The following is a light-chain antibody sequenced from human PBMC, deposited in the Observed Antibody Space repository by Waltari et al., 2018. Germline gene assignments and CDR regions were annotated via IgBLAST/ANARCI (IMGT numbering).Light chain of an antibody. CDR3: QKYDSDLFT. V-gene: IGKV1-27*01. CDR2: GAS. CDR1: HGISDY. J-gene: IGKJ3*01. Sequence: DVQMTQSPSSLSASVGDRVTITCQASHGISDYLAWYQQKPGKRPKLLVSGASALQSGVPSRFSGSGSGTAFTLTISSLQPEDVATYYCQKYDSDLFTFGPGTRVDIK.